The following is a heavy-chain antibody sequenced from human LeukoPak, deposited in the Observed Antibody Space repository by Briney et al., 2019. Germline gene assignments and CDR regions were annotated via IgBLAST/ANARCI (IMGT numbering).Heavy chain of an antibody. CDR1: GYSFTNHS. CDR2: IYCDESDL. CDR3: ARRGYDYSGYYWAFDM. J-gene: IGHJ3*02. D-gene: IGHD3-22*01. V-gene: IGHV5-51*01. Sequence: GESLKISCKVSGYSFTNHSIGWVRQMPGKGLEWMGIIYCDESDLRYSPSFQGQVTISVDKSINTAYLQWSSLKASDTAMYYCARRGYDYSGYYWAFDMWGQGTMVTVSS.